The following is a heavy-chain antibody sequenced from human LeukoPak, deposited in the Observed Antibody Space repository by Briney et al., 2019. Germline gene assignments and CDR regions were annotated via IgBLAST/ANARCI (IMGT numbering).Heavy chain of an antibody. V-gene: IGHV4-34*01. D-gene: IGHD4-17*01. Sequence: SETLSLTCAVYGGTFSGYYWSWIRQPPGKGLEWIGEINHSGSTNYNPSLKSRVTISVDTSKNQFSLKLSSVTAADTAVYYCARATVTTYRRRSKYYFDYWGQGTLVTVSS. CDR1: GGTFSGYY. CDR2: INHSGST. J-gene: IGHJ4*02. CDR3: ARATVTTYRRRSKYYFDY.